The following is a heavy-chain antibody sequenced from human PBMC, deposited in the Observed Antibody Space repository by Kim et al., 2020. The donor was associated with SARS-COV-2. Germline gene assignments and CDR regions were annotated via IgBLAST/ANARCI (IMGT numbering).Heavy chain of an antibody. CDR1: GGSISSGGYY. V-gene: IGHV4-31*03. D-gene: IGHD3-22*01. CDR3: ARANLNYDSSGYYGVHFDY. CDR2: IYYSGST. J-gene: IGHJ4*02. Sequence: SETLSLTCTVSGGSISSGGYYWSWIRQHPGKGLEWIGYIYYSGSTYYNPSLKSRVTISVDTSKNQFSLKLSSVTAADTAVYYCARANLNYDSSGYYGVHFDYWGQGTLVTVSS.